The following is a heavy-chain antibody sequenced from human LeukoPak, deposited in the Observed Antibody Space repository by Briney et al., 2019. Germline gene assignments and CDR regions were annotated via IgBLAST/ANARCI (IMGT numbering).Heavy chain of an antibody. CDR1: GYTFTGYY. CDR2: INPNSGGT. Sequence: ASVKVSCKASGYTFTGYYIHWVRQAPGQGLEWMGRINPNSGGTNYAQKFQGRVTMTRDTSISTAYMDLSSLRSDDTAVYYCTREDDSSGYRPFDIWAKGQWSPSLQ. J-gene: IGHJ3*02. V-gene: IGHV1-2*06. D-gene: IGHD3-22*01. CDR3: TREDDSSGYRPFDI.